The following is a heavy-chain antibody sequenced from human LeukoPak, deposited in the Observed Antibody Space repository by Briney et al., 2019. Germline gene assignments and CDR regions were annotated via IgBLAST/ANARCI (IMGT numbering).Heavy chain of an antibody. D-gene: IGHD1-1*01. CDR2: VYYSGST. V-gene: IGHV4-39*07. J-gene: IGHJ4*02. Sequence: PSETLSLTCTVSGGSISSGTYYWGWIRQPPGKGLQWIGSVYYSGSTYYNPSLQSRDTISLDRSKNHFSLHLSSVTAADSAMYYCARASHWNQLHYFDYWGQGNPGHRLL. CDR1: GGSISSGTYY. CDR3: ARASHWNQLHYFDY.